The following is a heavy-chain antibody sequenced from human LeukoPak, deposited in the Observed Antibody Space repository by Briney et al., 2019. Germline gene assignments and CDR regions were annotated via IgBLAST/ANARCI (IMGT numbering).Heavy chain of an antibody. J-gene: IGHJ4*02. CDR2: VGVSGGIT. CDR1: GFTFSSYA. Sequence: AGGSLRLSCAASGFTFSSYAMSWVRQAPGKGLEWVSVVGVSGGITYYADSVKGRFTISRDNSKNTLYLQMNSVRAGDTAVYYCARGSGWYLVYWGQGTLVTVSS. D-gene: IGHD6-19*01. V-gene: IGHV3-23*01. CDR3: ARGSGWYLVY.